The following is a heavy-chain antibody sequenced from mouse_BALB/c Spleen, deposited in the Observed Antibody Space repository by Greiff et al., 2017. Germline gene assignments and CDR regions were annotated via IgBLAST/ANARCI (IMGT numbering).Heavy chain of an antibody. CDR1: GFTFSSYT. V-gene: IGHV5-6-4*01. D-gene: IGHD1-1*01. CDR3: TRDYYGSSLYAMDY. CDR2: ISSGGSYT. J-gene: IGHJ4*01. Sequence: EVQGVESGGGLVKPGGSLKLSCAASGFTFSSYTMSWVRQTPEKRLEWVATISSGGSYTYYPDSVKGRFTISRDNAKNTLYLQMSSLKSEDTAMYYCTRDYYGSSLYAMDYWGQGTSVTVSS.